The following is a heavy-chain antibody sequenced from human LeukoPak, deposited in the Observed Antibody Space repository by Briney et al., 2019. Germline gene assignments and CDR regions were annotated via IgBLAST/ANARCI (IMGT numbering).Heavy chain of an antibody. Sequence: ASVKVSCKASGYTFTSYYMHWVRQAPGQGLEWMGIINPSSGSTSYAQKFQGRVTMTRDTSTSTVYMELSSLRSEDTAVYYCARDPGVTMVRGVIPIEYYYYYYMDAWGKGTTVTVSS. CDR3: ARDPGVTMVRGVIPIEYYYYYYMDA. D-gene: IGHD3-10*01. CDR1: GYTFTSYY. V-gene: IGHV1-46*01. CDR2: INPSSGST. J-gene: IGHJ6*03.